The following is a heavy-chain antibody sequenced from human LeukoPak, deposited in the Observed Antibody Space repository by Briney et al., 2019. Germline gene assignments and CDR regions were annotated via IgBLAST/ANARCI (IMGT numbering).Heavy chain of an antibody. D-gene: IGHD5-12*01. CDR3: ARVSPGYSGYVWDRDY. V-gene: IGHV4-31*03. CDR2: IYYSWST. Sequence: PSQTLSLTCTVSGGSISSGGYYWSWIRQHPGKGLEWIVYIYYSWSTYYNPSLKSRVTISADSSKNQFSLKVSSVTVADTAVYYCARVSPGYSGYVWDRDYWGQGTLVTVSS. J-gene: IGHJ4*02. CDR1: GGSISSGGYY.